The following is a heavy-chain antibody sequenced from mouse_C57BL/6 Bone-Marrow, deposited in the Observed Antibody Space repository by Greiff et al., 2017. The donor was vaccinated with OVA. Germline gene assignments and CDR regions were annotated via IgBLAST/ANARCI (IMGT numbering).Heavy chain of an antibody. Sequence: QVTLKVCGPGILQSSQTLSLTCSFSGFSLSTSGMGVSWIRQPSGKGLEWLAHIYWDDDKRYNPSLKSRLTISKDTSRNQVFLKITSVDTADTATYYCARNYYRGYFDYWGQGTTLTVSS. CDR2: IYWDDDK. CDR1: GFSLSTSGMG. V-gene: IGHV8-12*01. J-gene: IGHJ2*01. CDR3: ARNYYRGYFDY. D-gene: IGHD1-1*02.